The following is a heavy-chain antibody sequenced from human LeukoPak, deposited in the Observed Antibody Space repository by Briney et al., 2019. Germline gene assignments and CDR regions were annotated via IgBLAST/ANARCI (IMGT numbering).Heavy chain of an antibody. Sequence: ASVKVSCKASGYTFTSYDINWVRQATGQGLEWMGWMNPNSGNTGYAQKLQGRVTMTRNTSISTAYMELSSLRSEDTAVYYCARGGNYYDSSGYYGTSYWGQGTLVTVSS. CDR1: GYTFTSYD. J-gene: IGHJ4*02. V-gene: IGHV1-8*01. CDR3: ARGGNYYDSSGYYGTSY. CDR2: MNPNSGNT. D-gene: IGHD3-22*01.